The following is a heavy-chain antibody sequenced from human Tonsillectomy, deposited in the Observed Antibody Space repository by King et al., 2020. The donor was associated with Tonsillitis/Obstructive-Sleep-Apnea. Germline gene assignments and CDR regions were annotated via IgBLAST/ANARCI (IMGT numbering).Heavy chain of an antibody. CDR2: ISAYNGNT. CDR1: GYTFSSHG. D-gene: IGHD3-16*02. J-gene: IGHJ6*03. CDR3: ARHDPRLHSGDLSVFGHYYFYMDV. Sequence: QLVQSGVEVKKPGASVTVSCKASGYTFSSHGISWVRQAPGQGLEWLGWISAYNGNTKYAQKVQGRVTMTTDTSTSTAYMELRSLISDDTAVYYCARHDPRLHSGDLSVFGHYYFYMDVWGNGTPVTV. V-gene: IGHV1-18*01.